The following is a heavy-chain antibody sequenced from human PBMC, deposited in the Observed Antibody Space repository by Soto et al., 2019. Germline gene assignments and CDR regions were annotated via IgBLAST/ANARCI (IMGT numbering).Heavy chain of an antibody. D-gene: IGHD2-8*01. CDR2: MNRNSGNT. V-gene: IGHV1-8*01. J-gene: IGHJ6*02. CDR3: ARVYNGIYYYYGMDV. CDR1: GYTFTSYD. Sequence: ASVKVSCKASGYTFTSYDINWVRQATGQGREWMGWMNRNSGNTGYAQKFQGRVTMTRNTSISTAYMELSSLRSEDTAVYYCARVYNGIYYYYGMDVWGQGTTVTVSS.